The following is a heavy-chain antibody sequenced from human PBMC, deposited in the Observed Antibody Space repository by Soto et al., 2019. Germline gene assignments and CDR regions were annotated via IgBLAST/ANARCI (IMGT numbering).Heavy chain of an antibody. CDR3: ASSSPFHY. Sequence: KPSETLSLTCAVSGGSISSGGYSWSWIRQPPGKGLEWIGYIYHSGSIYYNPSLKSRVTMSVDRSKNQFSLKLTSVTAADTGVYYCASSSPFHYWGPGILVTVSS. CDR2: IYHSGSI. D-gene: IGHD6-6*01. CDR1: GGSISSGGYS. V-gene: IGHV4-30-2*01. J-gene: IGHJ4*02.